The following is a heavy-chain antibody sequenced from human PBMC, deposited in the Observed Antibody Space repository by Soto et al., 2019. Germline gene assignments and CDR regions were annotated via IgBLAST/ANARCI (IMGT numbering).Heavy chain of an antibody. V-gene: IGHV4-31*03. CDR2: IYYSGST. Sequence: PSETLSLTCTVSGGSISSGGYYWSWIRHHPGKGLEWIGYIYYSGSTYYNPSLKSRVTVSVDTSKNQFSLKLSSVTAADTAGYYCARALRGGYSSSWYLWVDPWGQGTLVTVSS. J-gene: IGHJ5*02. CDR3: ARALRGGYSSSWYLWVDP. CDR1: GGSISSGGYY. D-gene: IGHD6-13*01.